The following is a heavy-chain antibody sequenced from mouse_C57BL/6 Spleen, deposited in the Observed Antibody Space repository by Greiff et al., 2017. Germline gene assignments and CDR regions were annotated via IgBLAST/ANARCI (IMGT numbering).Heavy chain of an antibody. CDR1: GYTFTDYY. J-gene: IGHJ1*03. V-gene: IGHV1-19*01. CDR3: ARSHYYGSSTGYFDV. Sequence: EVQLQQSGPVLVKPGASVKMSCKASGYTFTDYYMNWVKQSHGKSLEWIGVINPYNGGTSYNQKFKGKATLTVDKSSSTAYMELNSLTSEDSAVYYCARSHYYGSSTGYFDVWGTGTTVTVSS. CDR2: INPYNGGT. D-gene: IGHD1-1*01.